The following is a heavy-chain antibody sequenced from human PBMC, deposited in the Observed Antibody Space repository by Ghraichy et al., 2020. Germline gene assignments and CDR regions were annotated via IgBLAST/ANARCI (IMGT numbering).Heavy chain of an antibody. V-gene: IGHV3-23*01. CDR1: GFTFSSYA. D-gene: IGHD3-10*01. J-gene: IGHJ4*02. CDR2: ISGRGDST. Sequence: GGSLRLSCAAAGFTFSSYAMSWVRQAPGKGLEWVSAISGRGDSTYYTDSVNGRFTISRDSSENTLYLQMNSLRAEDTAIYYCAKGRGGSAWYFFDYWGQGILVTVSS. CDR3: AKGRGGSAWYFFDY.